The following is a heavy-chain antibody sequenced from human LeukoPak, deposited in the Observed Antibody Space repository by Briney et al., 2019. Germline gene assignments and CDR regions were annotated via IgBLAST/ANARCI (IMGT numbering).Heavy chain of an antibody. J-gene: IGHJ4*02. CDR2: IYHSGST. V-gene: IGHV4-38-2*02. CDR3: ASSTGCYFDY. CDR1: GYSIISDYF. Sequence: SETLSLTCTVSGYSIISDYFWGWIRQPPGKGLEWIGTIYHSGSTYYNPSLKSRVTISVDTSKNQFSLKLSSVTAADTAVYYCASSTGCYFDYWGQGTLVTVSS. D-gene: IGHD2-2*01.